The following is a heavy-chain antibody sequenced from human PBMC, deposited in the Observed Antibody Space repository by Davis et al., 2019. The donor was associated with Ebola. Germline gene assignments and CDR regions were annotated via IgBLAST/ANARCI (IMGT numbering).Heavy chain of an antibody. V-gene: IGHV3-53*04. CDR3: ARTPPTSYAFDI. CDR2: IYSGGST. Sequence: GESLKISCAASGFTVSSNYMSWVRQAPGKGLEWVSVIYSGGSTYYADSVKGRFTISRHNSKNTLYLQMNSLRAEDTAVYYCARTPPTSYAFDIWGQGTMVTVSS. J-gene: IGHJ3*02. CDR1: GFTVSSNY.